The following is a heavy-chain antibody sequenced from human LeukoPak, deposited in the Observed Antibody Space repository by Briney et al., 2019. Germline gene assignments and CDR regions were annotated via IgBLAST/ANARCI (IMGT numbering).Heavy chain of an antibody. CDR3: ARTLGYCSSTSCYKRGYYYYYMDV. Sequence: SETLSLTCAVYGGSFSGYYWSWIRQPPGKGLEWIWEINHSGSTNYNPSLKSRVTISVDTSKNQFSLKLSSVTAADTAVYYCARTLGYCSSTSCYKRGYYYYYMDVWGKGTTVTVSS. CDR2: INHSGST. D-gene: IGHD2-2*02. V-gene: IGHV4-34*01. J-gene: IGHJ6*03. CDR1: GGSFSGYY.